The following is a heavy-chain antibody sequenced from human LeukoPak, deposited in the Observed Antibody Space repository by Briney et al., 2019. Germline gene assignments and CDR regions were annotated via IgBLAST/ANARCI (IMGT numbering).Heavy chain of an antibody. V-gene: IGHV5-51*01. Sequence: GESLKISCKASGYNFTTYWIGWVRQMPGKGLEYMGIIYPRDSQIRYSPSFQGQVTISADKSISTAYLQWTSLKASDTAIYYCARHTKRPQAGWFDPWGQGTLVTVSS. CDR1: GYNFTTYW. J-gene: IGHJ5*02. CDR3: ARHTKRPQAGWFDP. CDR2: IYPRDSQI. D-gene: IGHD6-25*01.